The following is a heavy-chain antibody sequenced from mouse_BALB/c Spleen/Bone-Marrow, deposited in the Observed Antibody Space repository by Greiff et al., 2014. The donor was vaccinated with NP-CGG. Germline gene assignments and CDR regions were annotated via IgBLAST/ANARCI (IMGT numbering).Heavy chain of an antibody. CDR1: GYTFTSYW. Sequence: QVQLQQSGAELVRPGASVKLSCKASGYTFTSYWINWVKQRPGQGLEWIGNIYPSDSYTNYNQKFKDKATLTVDKSSSTAYMQLSIPTSEDSAVDYCARVRGYGSRAWFAYWGQGTLVTVSA. CDR3: ARVRGYGSRAWFAY. D-gene: IGHD1-1*01. V-gene: IGHV1-69*02. CDR2: IYPSDSYT. J-gene: IGHJ3*01.